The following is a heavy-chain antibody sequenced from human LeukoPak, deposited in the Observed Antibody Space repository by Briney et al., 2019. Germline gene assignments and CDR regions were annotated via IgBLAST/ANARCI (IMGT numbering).Heavy chain of an antibody. CDR3: ARDFPSSGYVLGGDYFDY. CDR2: ISSSGSTI. D-gene: IGHD3-22*01. V-gene: IGHV3-11*01. J-gene: IGHJ4*02. CDR1: GFTFSDYY. Sequence: GGSLRLSCAASGFTFSDYYMSWIRQAPGKGLEWVSYISSSGSTIYYADSVKGRFTISRDNAKNSLYLQMNSLRAEDTAVYYCARDFPSSGYVLGGDYFDYWSQGTLVTVSS.